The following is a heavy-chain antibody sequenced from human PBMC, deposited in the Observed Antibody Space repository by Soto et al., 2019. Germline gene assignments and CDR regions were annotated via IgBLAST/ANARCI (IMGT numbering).Heavy chain of an antibody. CDR2: IYHSGST. D-gene: IGHD3-9*01. J-gene: IGHJ6*02. CDR1: GGSISSSNW. CDR3: ASWRYYDISTGSIGYYGMDV. Sequence: SETLSLTCAVSGGSISSSNWWSWVRQPPGKGLEWIGEIYHSGSTNYNPSLKSRVTISVDKSKNQFSLKLSSVTAADTAVYYCASWRYYDISTGSIGYYGMDVWGQGTTVTVSS. V-gene: IGHV4-4*02.